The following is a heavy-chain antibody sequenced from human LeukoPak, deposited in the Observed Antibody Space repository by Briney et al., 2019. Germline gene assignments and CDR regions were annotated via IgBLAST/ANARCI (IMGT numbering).Heavy chain of an antibody. D-gene: IGHD3-10*01. CDR3: ARHSGSGSSFDY. CDR2: MYYSGSTGST. J-gene: IGHJ4*02. Sequence: PSETLSLTCTVSGGSISSYYGSWIRQPPGKGLEWIGYMYYSGSTGSTNYNPSLKSRVTISVYMSRNQFSLKLSSVTAADTAVYYCARHSGSGSSFDYWGQGTLVTVSS. V-gene: IGHV4-59*08. CDR1: GGSISSYY.